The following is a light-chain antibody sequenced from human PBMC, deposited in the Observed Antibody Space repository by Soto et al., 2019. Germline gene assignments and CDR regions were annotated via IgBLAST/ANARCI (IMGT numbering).Light chain of an antibody. CDR3: LQDHSFPYT. Sequence: AIQMTQYPASLSASVGDRVAITCRASQDIGNELGWYQQKPGKAPKLLIYGASNLQSGTPSGFSGSGSGTDFTLTISSLQPDDSATYYCLQDHSFPYTFGQGTKLQIK. CDR1: QDIGNE. V-gene: IGKV1-6*01. CDR2: GAS. J-gene: IGKJ2*01.